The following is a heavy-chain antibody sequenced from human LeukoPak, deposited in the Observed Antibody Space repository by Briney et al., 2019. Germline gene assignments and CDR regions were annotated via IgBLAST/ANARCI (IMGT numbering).Heavy chain of an antibody. J-gene: IGHJ4*02. CDR1: GGSISSYY. V-gene: IGHV4-4*07. CDR2: IYTSGST. CDR3: ARTERTYYCDSSGYYDY. D-gene: IGHD3-22*01. Sequence: SETLSLTCTVSGGSISSYYWSWIRQPAGKGLEWIGRIYTSGSTNYNPSLKSRVTMSVDTSKNQFSLKLSPVTAADTAVYYCARTERTYYCDSSGYYDYWGQGTLVTVSS.